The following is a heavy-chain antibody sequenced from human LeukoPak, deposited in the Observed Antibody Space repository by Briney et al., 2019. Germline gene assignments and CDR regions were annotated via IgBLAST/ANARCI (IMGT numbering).Heavy chain of an antibody. V-gene: IGHV3-74*01. J-gene: IGHJ5*02. Sequence: PGGSLRLSCAASGFTFRSNWMHWVRQAPGKGLVWVARINPEGSRTSYADSVKGRFTTSRDNAKNTLYLQMNSLRAEDTAVYCCARAGGYCSSTSCYNWVDPWGQGTLVTVSS. CDR1: GFTFRSNW. CDR3: ARAGGYCSSTSCYNWVDP. CDR2: INPEGSRT. D-gene: IGHD2-2*01.